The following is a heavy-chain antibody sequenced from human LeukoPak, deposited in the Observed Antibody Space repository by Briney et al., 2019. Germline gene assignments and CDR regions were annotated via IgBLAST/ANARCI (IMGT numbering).Heavy chain of an antibody. CDR3: AKGSGSYSRYYYSYMAV. CDR1: GFTFSSFE. CDR2: ISSSGTTI. J-gene: IGHJ6*03. V-gene: IGHV3-48*03. Sequence: PGGSLRLSCAASGFTFSSFEMNWVRQAPGKGLEWVSHISSSGTTIYDADSVKGRFTISRDNAKNSLYLQMNSLRVEDTAVYYCAKGSGSYSRYYYSYMAVWGKGTTVTVSS. D-gene: IGHD3-10*01.